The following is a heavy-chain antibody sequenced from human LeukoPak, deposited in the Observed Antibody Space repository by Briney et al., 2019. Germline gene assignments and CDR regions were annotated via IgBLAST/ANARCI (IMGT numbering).Heavy chain of an antibody. V-gene: IGHV1-69*04. Sequence: SVKVSCKASGGTFSSYTISWVRQAPGQGLEWMGRIIPILGIANYAQKFQGRVTITADKSTSTAYMELSSLRSEDTAVYYCARDPVYCSSTSCREYFQHWGQDTLVTVSS. D-gene: IGHD2-2*01. CDR3: ARDPVYCSSTSCREYFQH. CDR1: GGTFSSYT. CDR2: IIPILGIA. J-gene: IGHJ1*01.